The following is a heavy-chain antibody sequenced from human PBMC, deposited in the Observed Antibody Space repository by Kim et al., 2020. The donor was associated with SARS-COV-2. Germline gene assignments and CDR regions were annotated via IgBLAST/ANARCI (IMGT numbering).Heavy chain of an antibody. V-gene: IGHV3-7*01. CDR2: IKQDGSEK. D-gene: IGHD3-3*01. Sequence: GGSLRLSCAASGFTFSSYWMSWVRQASGKGLEWVANIKQDGSEKYYVDSVKGRFTISRDNAKNSLYLQMNSLRAEDTAVYYCARGSGGITIFGVVILTALDYWGQGTLVTVSS. CDR1: GFTFSSYW. J-gene: IGHJ4*02. CDR3: ARGSGGITIFGVVILTALDY.